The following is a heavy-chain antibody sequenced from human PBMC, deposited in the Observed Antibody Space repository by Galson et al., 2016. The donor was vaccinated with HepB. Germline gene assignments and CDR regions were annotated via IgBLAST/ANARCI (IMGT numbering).Heavy chain of an antibody. CDR2: IYYNGNT. J-gene: IGHJ4*02. CDR1: GGSIPNYY. V-gene: IGHV4-59*01. Sequence: SETLSLTCTVSGGSIPNYYWTWIRQPPGKGLEWIGHIYYNGNTNYNPSLMSRVTISIDTSKNQFSLRLSSVTAADTAVYFWARGYCSGGDCYSGDYWGQGILVTVSS. D-gene: IGHD2-15*01. CDR3: ARGYCSGGDCYSGDY.